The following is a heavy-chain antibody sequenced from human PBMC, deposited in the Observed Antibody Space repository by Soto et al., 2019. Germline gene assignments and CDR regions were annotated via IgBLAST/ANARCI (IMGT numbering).Heavy chain of an antibody. D-gene: IGHD6-6*01. V-gene: IGHV4-31*03. CDR2: NYYSGIT. Sequence: SETLSLTCTVSGGSISSGGYYWTWIRQHPGKGLEWIGYNYYSGITYYNPSLKSRVTISLDTSKNQFSLTLHSVTAADTAIYYCARDRHNNFFDPWGQGTLVTVSS. CDR3: ARDRHNNFFDP. CDR1: GGSISSGGYY. J-gene: IGHJ5*02.